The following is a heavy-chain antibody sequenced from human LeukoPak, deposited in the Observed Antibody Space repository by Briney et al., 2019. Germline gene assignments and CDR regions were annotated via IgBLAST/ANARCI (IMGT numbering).Heavy chain of an antibody. Sequence: GGSLRLSCAASGLTVSSNSMSWVRQAPGKGLEWVSFIYSGGSTYYADSVKGRFTISRDNSKSTLSLQMNSLRAEDTAIYYCATYRQVLLPFESWGQGTLVTVSS. CDR3: ATYRQVLLPFES. V-gene: IGHV3-53*01. J-gene: IGHJ4*02. D-gene: IGHD2-8*02. CDR2: IYSGGST. CDR1: GLTVSSNS.